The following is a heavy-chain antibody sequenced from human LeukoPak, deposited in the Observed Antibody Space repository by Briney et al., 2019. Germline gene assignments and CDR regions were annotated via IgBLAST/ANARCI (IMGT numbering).Heavy chain of an antibody. CDR2: IIPIFGTA. Sequence: ASVKVSCKASGGTFSSYAISWVRQAPGQGLEWMGGIIPIFGTANYAQKFQGRVTITADESTSTAYMELSSLRSDDTAVYYCARDRGIAVAVVAEFDPWGQGTLVTVSS. V-gene: IGHV1-69*13. CDR3: ARDRGIAVAVVAEFDP. CDR1: GGTFSSYA. D-gene: IGHD6-19*01. J-gene: IGHJ5*02.